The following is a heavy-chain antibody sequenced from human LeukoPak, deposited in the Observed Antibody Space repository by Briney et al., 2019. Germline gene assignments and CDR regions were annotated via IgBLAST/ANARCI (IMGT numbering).Heavy chain of an antibody. Sequence: PSETLSLTCTVSGGSISSSSYYWGWIRQPPGKGLEWIGSIYYSGSTYYNPSLKSRVTISIDTSKNQFSLKLSSVTAADTAVYYCARQGGYYGSGSYHAFDIWGQGTMVTVSS. J-gene: IGHJ3*02. CDR3: ARQGGYYGSGSYHAFDI. CDR2: IYYSGST. D-gene: IGHD3-10*01. V-gene: IGHV4-39*01. CDR1: GGSISSSSYY.